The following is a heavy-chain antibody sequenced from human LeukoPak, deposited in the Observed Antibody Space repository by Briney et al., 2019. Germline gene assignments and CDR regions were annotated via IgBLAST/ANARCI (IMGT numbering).Heavy chain of an antibody. CDR3: ARGDSGSYYFDY. CDR1: GFTFSSYE. D-gene: IGHD1-26*01. CDR2: ISSSGSTI. J-gene: IGHJ4*02. V-gene: IGHV3-48*03. Sequence: PGGSLRLSCAASGFTFSSYEMNWVRQAPGKGLEWVLYISSSGSTIYYADSVKGRFTISRDNAKNSLYLQMNSLRAEDTAVYYCARGDSGSYYFDYWGQGTLVTVSS.